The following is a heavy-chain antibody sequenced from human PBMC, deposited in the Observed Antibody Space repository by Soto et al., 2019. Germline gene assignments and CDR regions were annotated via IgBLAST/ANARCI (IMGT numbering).Heavy chain of an antibody. CDR2: IYLGGSI. V-gene: IGHV4-59*08. Sequence: PSETLSLTCSVSGASISTYYWTWIRQTPGKGLEWIGYIYLGGSINYNPSFKSRVIISVDTSKNQFSLKLSSVTAADTAVYYCARQGRRPTYYYYGMDVWGQGTTVTVSS. J-gene: IGHJ6*02. CDR1: GASISTYY. D-gene: IGHD3-10*01. CDR3: ARQGRRPTYYYYGMDV.